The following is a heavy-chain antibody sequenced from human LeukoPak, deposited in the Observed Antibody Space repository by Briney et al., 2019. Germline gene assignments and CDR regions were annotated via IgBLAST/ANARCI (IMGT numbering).Heavy chain of an antibody. CDR2: ISGSGGST. D-gene: IGHD1-26*01. J-gene: IGHJ4*02. Sequence: PGGSLRLSCAASGFTFSSYAMSWVRRAPGKGLEWVSAISGSGGSTYYADSLKGRFNIYRDNSKNTLYLQMNSLRAEDTAVYYCAKERESYFEFDLWGQGTLVTVSS. V-gene: IGHV3-23*01. CDR3: AKERESYFEFDL. CDR1: GFTFSSYA.